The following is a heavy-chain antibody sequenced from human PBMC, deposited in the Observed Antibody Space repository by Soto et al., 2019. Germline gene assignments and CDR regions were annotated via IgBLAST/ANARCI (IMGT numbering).Heavy chain of an antibody. V-gene: IGHV3-23*01. Sequence: EVQLLESGGGLVQPGGSLRLSCEVSGFTFSTYAMSWVRQAPGKGLEWVSAISGSGGVTYYAGSVKGRFTISRDNSKNTLYLHMNSLRAEDMAVYYCAKNGTDGVYNYYGMDVWGQGTTLTVSS. CDR1: GFTFSTYA. CDR3: AKNGTDGVYNYYGMDV. J-gene: IGHJ6*02. D-gene: IGHD2-8*01. CDR2: ISGSGGVT.